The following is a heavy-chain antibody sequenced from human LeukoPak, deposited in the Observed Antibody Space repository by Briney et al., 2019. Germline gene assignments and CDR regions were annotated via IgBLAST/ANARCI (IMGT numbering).Heavy chain of an antibody. D-gene: IGHD3-10*01. CDR3: ARADDYGSGSYPYWYFDL. V-gene: IGHV3-48*03. Sequence: PGGSLRLSCAASGFTFSSYEMNWVRQAPGKGLEWVSYISSSGSTIYYADSVKGRFTISRDNAKNSLYLQMDSLRAEDTAVYYCARADDYGSGSYPYWYFDLWGRGTLVTVSS. CDR2: ISSSGSTI. CDR1: GFTFSSYE. J-gene: IGHJ2*01.